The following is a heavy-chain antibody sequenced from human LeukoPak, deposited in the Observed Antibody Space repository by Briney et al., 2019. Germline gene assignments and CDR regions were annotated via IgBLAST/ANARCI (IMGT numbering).Heavy chain of an antibody. V-gene: IGHV4-30-4*01. CDR3: AREVPWVWNFDL. J-gene: IGHJ2*01. CDR2: IYYSGST. CDR1: GGSISSGDYY. Sequence: PSQTLSLTCTVSGGSISSGDYYWSWIRQPPGTGLEWIGYIYYSGSTYYNPSLKSRVTISVDASKNQFSLKLNSVTAADTAVYYCAREVPWVWNFDLWGRGTLVTVSS. D-gene: IGHD1-26*01.